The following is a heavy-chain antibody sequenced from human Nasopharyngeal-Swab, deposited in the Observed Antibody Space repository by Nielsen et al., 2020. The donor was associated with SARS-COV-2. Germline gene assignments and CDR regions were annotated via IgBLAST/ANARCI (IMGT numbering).Heavy chain of an antibody. J-gene: IGHJ4*02. Sequence: GESLKISCAASGFTFSSYAMSWVRQAPGKGLEWVSAISGSGGSTYYADSVKGRFTISRDNSKNTLYLQMNSLRAEDTAVYYCAKESYYYDSSGYLLYYWGQGTLVTVSS. CDR1: GFTFSSYA. V-gene: IGHV3-23*01. CDR3: AKESYYYDSSGYLLYY. D-gene: IGHD3-22*01. CDR2: ISGSGGST.